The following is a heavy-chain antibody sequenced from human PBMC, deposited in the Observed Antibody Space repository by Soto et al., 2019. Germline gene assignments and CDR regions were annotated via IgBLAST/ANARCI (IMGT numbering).Heavy chain of an antibody. Sequence: SETLSLTCTVSGGSISSSSYYWGWIRQPPGKGLEWIGSIYYSGSTYYNPSLKSRVTISVDTSKNQFSLKLSSVTAADTAVYYCASDTAMTYDYWGQGTLVTVSS. J-gene: IGHJ4*02. V-gene: IGHV4-39*01. CDR3: ASDTAMTYDY. D-gene: IGHD5-18*01. CDR1: GGSISSSSYY. CDR2: IYYSGST.